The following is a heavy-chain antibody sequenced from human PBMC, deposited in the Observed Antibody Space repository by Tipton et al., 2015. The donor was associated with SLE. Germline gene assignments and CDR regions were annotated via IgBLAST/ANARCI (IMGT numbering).Heavy chain of an antibody. D-gene: IGHD6-6*01. CDR2: IHYSGST. CDR1: GGSIRSSTYY. J-gene: IGHJ2*01. Sequence: TLSLTCTVSGGSIRSSTYYWGWIRQPPGKGLEWIATIHYSGSTFYKPSLKSRVTISVDTSKNQFSLNLTSVTAADTAVYYCARAVPRGSTSGYWYFDLWGRGTLVTVSS. CDR3: ARAVPRGSTSGYWYFDL. V-gene: IGHV4-39*07.